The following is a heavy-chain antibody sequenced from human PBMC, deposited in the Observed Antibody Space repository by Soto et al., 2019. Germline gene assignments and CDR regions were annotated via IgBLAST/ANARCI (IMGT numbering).Heavy chain of an antibody. V-gene: IGHV4-59*08. CDR2: MYNSGST. Sequence: QVQLQESGPGLVKPSETLSLTCTVSGGSISSYYWTWIRQPPGKGLEWIGFMYNSGSTNYNPALKSRVTISLDTSKNQFSLNLRSVTAADTAVYYCASMGYHYGSGSYPLDYWGQGTLVTVSS. CDR1: GGSISSYY. J-gene: IGHJ4*02. D-gene: IGHD3-10*01. CDR3: ASMGYHYGSGSYPLDY.